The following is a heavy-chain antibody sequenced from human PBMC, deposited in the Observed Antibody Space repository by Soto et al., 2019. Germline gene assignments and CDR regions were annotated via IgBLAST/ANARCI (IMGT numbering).Heavy chain of an antibody. Sequence: SETLSLTFAVSGASILGDYWWRWVRQPPGKGLEWIGEISHSGSTNYNPSLMSRVTISADKSKNQFSLRLSSATAADTAFYHCARLGYSSAWPDYWGQGTLVTVSS. CDR1: GASILGDYW. D-gene: IGHD6-25*01. CDR2: ISHSGST. CDR3: ARLGYSSAWPDY. V-gene: IGHV4-4*02. J-gene: IGHJ4*02.